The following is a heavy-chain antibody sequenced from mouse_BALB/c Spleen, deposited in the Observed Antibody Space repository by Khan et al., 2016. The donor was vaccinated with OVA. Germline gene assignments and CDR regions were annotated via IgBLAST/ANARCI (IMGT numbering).Heavy chain of an antibody. V-gene: IGHV1-39*01. CDR3: TRGYGNYVRYYFDY. Sequence: EVQLQESGPELEKPGASVKISCKASGYSFTGYNMNWVKQSNGKSLEWIGNIDPYYGGATYNQKFKGKATLTVDKSSSTAYMQLKSLTSEDSAVYYCTRGYGNYVRYYFDYWGQDTTLTVSS. CDR2: IDPYYGGA. CDR1: GYSFTGYN. D-gene: IGHD2-10*02. J-gene: IGHJ2*01.